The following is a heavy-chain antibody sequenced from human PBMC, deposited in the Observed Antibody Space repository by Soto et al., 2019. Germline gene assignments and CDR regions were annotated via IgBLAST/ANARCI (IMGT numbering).Heavy chain of an antibody. CDR2: IYYSGST. J-gene: IGHJ6*03. V-gene: IGHV4-31*03. CDR1: GGSTSSGGYY. CDR3: ARQTGDRYYYYYMDV. Sequence: QVQLQESGPGLVKPSQTLSLTCTVSGGSTSSGGYYWSWIRQHPGKGLEWIGYIYYSGSTYYNPSLKSRVTISVDTSKNQFSLKLSSVTAADTAVYYCARQTGDRYYYYYMDVWGKGTTVTVSS. D-gene: IGHD7-27*01.